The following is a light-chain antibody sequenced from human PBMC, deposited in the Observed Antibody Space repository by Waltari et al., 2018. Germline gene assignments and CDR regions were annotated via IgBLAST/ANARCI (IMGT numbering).Light chain of an antibody. CDR3: CSFAGSSISMV. CDR2: EVS. J-gene: IGLJ2*01. CDR1: SRDFGRSNL. Sequence: QSALTQPASVSGSPGQSITVSCTGTSRDFGRSNLVFWYQQHPGKAPKLIIYEVSERPSGVSDRFSGSKSGNTASLTISGLQAEDEGDYYCCSFAGSSISMVFGGGTKLTVL. V-gene: IGLV2-23*02.